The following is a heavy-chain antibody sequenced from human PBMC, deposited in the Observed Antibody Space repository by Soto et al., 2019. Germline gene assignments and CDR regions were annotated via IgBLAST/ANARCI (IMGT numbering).Heavy chain of an antibody. V-gene: IGHV3-33*01. CDR1: GFTFSSYG. CDR3: ARTVEQIVVVPVHYYYGMDV. Sequence: QVQLVESGGGVVQPGRSLRLSCAASGFTFSSYGMHWVRQAPGKGLEWVAVIWYDGSNKYYADSVKGRFTISRHNSKNTLYLQMNSLRAEDTAVYYCARTVEQIVVVPVHYYYGMDVWGQGTTVIVSS. J-gene: IGHJ6*02. CDR2: IWYDGSNK. D-gene: IGHD3-22*01.